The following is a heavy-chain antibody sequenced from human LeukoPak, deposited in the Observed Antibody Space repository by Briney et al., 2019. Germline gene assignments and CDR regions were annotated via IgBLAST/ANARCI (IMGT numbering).Heavy chain of an antibody. CDR2: ISSSSSYI. CDR1: GFTFSSYS. D-gene: IGHD3-10*01. V-gene: IGHV3-21*01. J-gene: IGHJ4*02. CDR3: ARDGVLYYYGSGSPTQVDY. Sequence: GGSLRLSCAASGFTFSSYSMNWVRQAPGKGLEWVSSISSSSSYIHYADSVKGRFTISRDNAKNSLYLQMNSLRAEDTAVYYCARDGVLYYYGSGSPTQVDYWGQGTLVTVSS.